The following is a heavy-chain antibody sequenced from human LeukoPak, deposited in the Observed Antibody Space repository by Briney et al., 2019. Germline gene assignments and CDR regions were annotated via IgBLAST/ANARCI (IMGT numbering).Heavy chain of an antibody. V-gene: IGHV1-8*01. Sequence: ASVKVSCKASGYTFTNHDINWVRQASGQGLEWMGWMNPKSGNTGYLQKFQGRVTMTRDTSMSTAFMELNSLTSEDTAVYCCTRGVNSQGTAMVLFDSWGQGSLVTVSA. CDR1: GYTFTNHD. D-gene: IGHD5-18*01. CDR2: MNPKSGNT. J-gene: IGHJ4*02. CDR3: TRGVNSQGTAMVLFDS.